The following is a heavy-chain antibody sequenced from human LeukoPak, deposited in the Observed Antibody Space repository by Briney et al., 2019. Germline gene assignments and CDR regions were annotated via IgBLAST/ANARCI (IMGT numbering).Heavy chain of an antibody. CDR2: ISYDGSNE. CDR1: GFTFSSYV. V-gene: IGHV3-30*04. Sequence: GGSLRLSCAASGFTFSSYVMHWVRQAPGKGLEWVAIISYDGSNEYYADSVKGRFTISRDNSKNTLYLQMNSLRAADTAVYYCAKDYWWFGELLLFDYWGQGTLVTVSS. CDR3: AKDYWWFGELLLFDY. D-gene: IGHD3-10*01. J-gene: IGHJ4*02.